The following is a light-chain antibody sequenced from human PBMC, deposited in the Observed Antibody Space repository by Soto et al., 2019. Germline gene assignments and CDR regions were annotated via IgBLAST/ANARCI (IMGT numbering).Light chain of an antibody. Sequence: QSALTQPPSVSGAPGQRVTISCTGSSSNIGAGYDVHWYQQLPGTAPKLLIYGNSNRPSGVPDRFSGSKSGTSASLAITGLQAEDEADYCCQSYDSSLSGPYVFGTGTKVTVL. CDR1: SSNIGAGYD. J-gene: IGLJ1*01. CDR2: GNS. V-gene: IGLV1-40*01. CDR3: QSYDSSLSGPYV.